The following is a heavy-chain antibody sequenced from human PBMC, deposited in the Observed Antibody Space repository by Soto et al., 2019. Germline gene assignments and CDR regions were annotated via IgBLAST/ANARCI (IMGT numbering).Heavy chain of an antibody. D-gene: IGHD3-16*01. V-gene: IGHV1-69*01. CDR3: ARGPPEGDYYYYYGMDV. CDR2: IIPIFGTA. CDR1: GGTFSSYA. Sequence: QVQLVQSGAEVKKPGSSVKVSCKASGGTFSSYAISWVRQAPGQGLEWMGGIIPIFGTANYAQKFQGRVTITADESTSTAYMELSRLRSEDTAVYYCARGPPEGDYYYYYGMDVWGQGTTVTVSS. J-gene: IGHJ6*02.